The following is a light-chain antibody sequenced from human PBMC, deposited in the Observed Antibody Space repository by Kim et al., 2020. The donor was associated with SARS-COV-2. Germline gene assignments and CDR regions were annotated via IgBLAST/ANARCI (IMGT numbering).Light chain of an antibody. CDR2: KAS. CDR1: KSISSW. Sequence: SAGGGNRVTITGRASKSISSWLAWYQQKPGKAPKLLIYKASSLESGVPSRFSGSGSGTEFTLTISSLQAEDFATYFCQQYYSDWTFGQGTKVDIK. J-gene: IGKJ1*01. CDR3: QQYYSDWT. V-gene: IGKV1-5*03.